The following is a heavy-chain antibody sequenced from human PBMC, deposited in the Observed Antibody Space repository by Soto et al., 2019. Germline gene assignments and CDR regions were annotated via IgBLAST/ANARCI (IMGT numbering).Heavy chain of an antibody. V-gene: IGHV3-48*02. CDR3: ARDFAWAFDY. CDR1: GFTFSSYS. D-gene: IGHD1-26*01. J-gene: IGHJ4*02. CDR2: ISTNSRTI. Sequence: EVQLVESGGGLVQPGGSLRLSCVASGFTFSSYSMNWVRQAPGKGLEWVSYISTNSRTIHYADSVKGRFTISRDNAKNSLYLQMKSLRDEDTAVYYCARDFAWAFDYWGQGTLLTVSP.